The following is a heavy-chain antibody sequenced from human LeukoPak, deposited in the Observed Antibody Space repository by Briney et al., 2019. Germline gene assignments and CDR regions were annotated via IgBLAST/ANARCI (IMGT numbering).Heavy chain of an antibody. CDR2: IIPIFGTA. J-gene: IGHJ4*02. CDR3: ARGTIVVVVAAPDTYYFDY. Sequence: ASVKVSCKASGYTFTGYYMHWVRQAPGQGLEWMGGIIPIFGTANYAQKFQGRVTITTDESTSTAYMELSSLRSEDTAVYYCARGTIVVVVAAPDTYYFDYWGQGTLVTVSS. V-gene: IGHV1-69*05. D-gene: IGHD2-15*01. CDR1: GYTFTGYY.